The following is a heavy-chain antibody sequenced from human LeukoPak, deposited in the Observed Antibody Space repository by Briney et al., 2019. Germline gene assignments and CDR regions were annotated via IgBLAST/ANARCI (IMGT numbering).Heavy chain of an antibody. CDR2: LSGSGAST. CDR1: GFTFSTYA. J-gene: IGHJ4*02. Sequence: GGSLRLSCAASGFTFSTYAMSWVRQAPGKGLEWISALSGSGASTYYADSVKGRFTISRDNAKNTLYLQMNSLRVEDTAVYYCVGYYGIDYWGQGTLVTVSS. D-gene: IGHD3-10*01. CDR3: VGYYGIDY. V-gene: IGHV3-23*01.